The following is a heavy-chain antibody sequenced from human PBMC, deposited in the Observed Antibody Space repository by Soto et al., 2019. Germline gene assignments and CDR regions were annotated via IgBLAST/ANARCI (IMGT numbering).Heavy chain of an antibody. J-gene: IGHJ3*02. V-gene: IGHV4-39*01. Sequence: SETLSLTCTVSGGSISSSSYYWGWIRQPPGKGLEWIGSIYYSGSTYYNPSPKSRVTISVDTSKNQFSLKLSSVTAADTAVYYCARFEIGSGLSAFDIWGQGTMVTVSS. D-gene: IGHD3-10*01. CDR1: GGSISSSSYY. CDR2: IYYSGST. CDR3: ARFEIGSGLSAFDI.